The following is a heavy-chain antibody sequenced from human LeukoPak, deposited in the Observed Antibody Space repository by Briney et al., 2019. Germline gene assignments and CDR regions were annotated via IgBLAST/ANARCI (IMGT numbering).Heavy chain of an antibody. V-gene: IGHV4-59*01. CDR3: ARVRKVVEMATTSYYFDY. D-gene: IGHD5-24*01. CDR2: IYYSGST. CDR1: GGSISSYY. J-gene: IGHJ4*02. Sequence: SETLSLTCTVSGGSISSYYWSWIRQPPGKGLEWIGYIYYSGSTNYNPSLKSRVTISVDTSKNQFSLKLSSVTAADTAVYYCARVRKVVEMATTSYYFDYWGQGTLVTVSS.